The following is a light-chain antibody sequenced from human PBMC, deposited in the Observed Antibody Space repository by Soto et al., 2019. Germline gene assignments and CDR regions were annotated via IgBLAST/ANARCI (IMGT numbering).Light chain of an antibody. CDR3: LKYYNYPYT. V-gene: IGKV1-6*01. Sequence: IQMTQFPSSLSASVGDRVTITCRASQGISNDLGWYQQKSGRAPKLLIFGASTLQSGVPSRFSGSGSGTDFTLTISSLQPEDVAIYYCLKYYNYPYTFGQGTKVEIK. CDR2: GAS. CDR1: QGISND. J-gene: IGKJ2*01.